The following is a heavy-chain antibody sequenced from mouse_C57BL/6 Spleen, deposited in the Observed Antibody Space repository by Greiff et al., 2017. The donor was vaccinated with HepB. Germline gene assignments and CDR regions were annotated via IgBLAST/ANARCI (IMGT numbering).Heavy chain of an antibody. CDR3: ARKGYGYPLDY. CDR2: IYPRSGNT. J-gene: IGHJ2*01. Sequence: VQLQQSGAELARPGASVKLSCKASGYTFTSYGISWVKQRTGQGLEWIGEIYPRSGNTYYNDKFKGKATLTADKSSSTAYMELRSLTSEDSAVYFCARKGYGYPLDYWGQGTTLTVSS. CDR1: GYTFTSYG. V-gene: IGHV1-81*01. D-gene: IGHD2-2*01.